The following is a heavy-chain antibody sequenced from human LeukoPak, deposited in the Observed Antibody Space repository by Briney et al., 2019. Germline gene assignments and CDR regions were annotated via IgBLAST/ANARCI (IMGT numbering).Heavy chain of an antibody. CDR1: GGSINNYY. V-gene: IGHV4-4*07. J-gene: IGHJ3*02. CDR3: ARRRSGNFGQGGAFDI. Sequence: SETLSLTCTVSGGSINNYYWSWIRQPAGKGLEWIGCIYSDGSTDYNPSLKSRVTLSVDRTRNQFSLKVTSVTAADTAVYYCARRRSGNFGQGGAFDIWGQGTMVTVFS. D-gene: IGHD1-26*01. CDR2: IYSDGST.